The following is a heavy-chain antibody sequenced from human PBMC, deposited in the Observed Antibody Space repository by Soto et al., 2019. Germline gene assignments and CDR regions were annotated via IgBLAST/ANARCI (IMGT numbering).Heavy chain of an antibody. Sequence: QVQLVQSDAEVKKPGASVKVSCKASGYGFTIYGISWVRQAPGQGLEWMGWISPYSGNTRYPENLQGRVTMTTDTSTSTAYMELRSLRSDDTAVYYCAREMWTRSGPQNFFDYWGQGALVTVSS. CDR1: GYGFTIYG. D-gene: IGHD6-25*01. CDR3: AREMWTRSGPQNFFDY. V-gene: IGHV1-18*01. CDR2: ISPYSGNT. J-gene: IGHJ4*02.